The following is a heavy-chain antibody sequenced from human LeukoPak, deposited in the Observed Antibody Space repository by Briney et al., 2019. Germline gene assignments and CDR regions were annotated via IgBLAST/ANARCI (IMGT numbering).Heavy chain of an antibody. J-gene: IGHJ6*02. CDR1: GFPFSSYA. Sequence: GGSLRLSCSASGFPFSSYAMHWVRQAPGKGLEYVSAISDSGGSTYYADSVKGRFTISRDNSKNTLYLQMSTLRAEDTAVYFCVRGYSFGPYGMDVWGQGTTVTVSS. D-gene: IGHD2-15*01. CDR2: ISDSGGST. CDR3: VRGYSFGPYGMDV. V-gene: IGHV3-64D*09.